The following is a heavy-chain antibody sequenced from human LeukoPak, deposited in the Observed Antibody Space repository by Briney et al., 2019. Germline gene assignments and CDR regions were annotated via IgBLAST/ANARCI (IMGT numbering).Heavy chain of an antibody. CDR1: GGSISSGGFY. Sequence: SETLSLTCTVSGGSISSGGFYWSWLRQPPGKGLEWIGYISHGGSTYYNPSFKSRVTMSIDRSKNQISLKLISVTAADTAVYYCARGESGGSGWFDPWGQGTLVTVSS. CDR2: ISHGGST. J-gene: IGHJ5*02. D-gene: IGHD2-15*01. CDR3: ARGESGGSGWFDP. V-gene: IGHV4-30-2*01.